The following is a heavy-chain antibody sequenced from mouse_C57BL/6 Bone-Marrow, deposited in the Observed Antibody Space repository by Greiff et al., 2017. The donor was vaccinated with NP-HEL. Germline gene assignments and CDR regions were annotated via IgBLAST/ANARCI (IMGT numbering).Heavy chain of an antibody. CDR1: GFSLTSYG. D-gene: IGHD1-1*01. CDR3: ARNKGNYGRAWFAY. J-gene: IGHJ3*01. Sequence: QVQLKQSGPGLVQPSQSLSITCTVSGFSLTSYGVHWVRQSPGKGLEWLGVIWSGGSTDYNAAFISRLSISKDNSKSQVFFKMNSLQADDTAIYYCARNKGNYGRAWFAYWGQGTLVTVSA. V-gene: IGHV2-2*01. CDR2: IWSGGST.